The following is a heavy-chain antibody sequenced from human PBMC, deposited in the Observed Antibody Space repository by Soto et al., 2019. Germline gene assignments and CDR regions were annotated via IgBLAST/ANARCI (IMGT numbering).Heavy chain of an antibody. J-gene: IGHJ3*02. V-gene: IGHV1-2*04. Sequence: ASVKVSCKASGYTFTGYYMHWVRQAPGQGLEWMGWINPNSGGTNYAQKFQGWVTMTRDTSISTAYMELSRLRSDDTAVYYCARGDDYGDYGAFDIWGQGTMVTVSS. CDR3: ARGDDYGDYGAFDI. CDR1: GYTFTGYY. CDR2: INPNSGGT. D-gene: IGHD4-17*01.